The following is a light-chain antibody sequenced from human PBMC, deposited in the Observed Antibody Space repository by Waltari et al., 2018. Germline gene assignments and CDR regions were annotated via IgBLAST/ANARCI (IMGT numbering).Light chain of an antibody. V-gene: IGLV1-51*02. CDR1: TSNIGNNY. CDR2: ETP. CDR3: GTWDNNLSALV. J-gene: IGLJ2*01. Sequence: QSVLTQPPSVSAAPGQKVTISCSGSTSNIGNNYVSWYQQLPGAAPKVLIYETPKRPSGIPDRFSGSKSGTSASLGITGLQTGDEATYYCGTWDNNLSALVFGGGTKLTVL.